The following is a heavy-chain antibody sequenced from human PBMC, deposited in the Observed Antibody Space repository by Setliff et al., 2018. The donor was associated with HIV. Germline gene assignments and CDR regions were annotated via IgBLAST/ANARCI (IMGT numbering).Heavy chain of an antibody. CDR1: GFTFSYYW. D-gene: IGHD4-4*01. CDR3: ARDYSNYFDY. CDR2: INTDGSTT. Sequence: PGGSLRLSCAASGFTFSYYWMHWVRQAPGKGLVWVSRINTDGSTTRYADSAKGRFTISRDNAKNTLYLQVNSLRVEDTAVYYCARDYSNYFDYWGQGTLVTVSS. V-gene: IGHV3-74*01. J-gene: IGHJ4*02.